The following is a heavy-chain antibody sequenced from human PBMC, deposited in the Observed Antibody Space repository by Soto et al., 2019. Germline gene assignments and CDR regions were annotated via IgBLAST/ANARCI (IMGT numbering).Heavy chain of an antibody. D-gene: IGHD3-9*01. CDR3: AKDPSTGPPDC. V-gene: IGHV3-23*01. Sequence: GGSLRLSCADAGFMFSSYGMSWVRQAPGKGLQWVATIHPSGGSTHYAESVRGRFTISRDNSRDTLYLQMNSLRAEDTAVYYCAKDPSTGPPDCWGQGALVTVSS. J-gene: IGHJ4*02. CDR2: IHPSGGST. CDR1: GFMFSSYG.